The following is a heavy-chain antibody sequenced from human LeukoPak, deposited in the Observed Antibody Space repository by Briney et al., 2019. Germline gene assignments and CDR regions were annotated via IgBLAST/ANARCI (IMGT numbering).Heavy chain of an antibody. Sequence: SETLSLTCAVYGGSFSGYYWSWIRQPPGKGLEWIGEINHSGSTNYNPSLKSRVTISVDTSKNQFSLKLSSVTAADTAVYYCARAYSSSSAGPRYYGMDVWGQGTTVTVS. CDR3: ARAYSSSSAGPRYYGMDV. J-gene: IGHJ6*02. CDR2: INHSGST. D-gene: IGHD6-6*01. CDR1: GGSFSGYY. V-gene: IGHV4-34*01.